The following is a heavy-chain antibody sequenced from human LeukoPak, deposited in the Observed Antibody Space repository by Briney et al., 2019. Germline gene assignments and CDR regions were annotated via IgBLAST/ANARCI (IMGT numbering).Heavy chain of an antibody. V-gene: IGHV3-15*05. CDR1: GFTFNNAW. CDR2: IKSKTDGGST. J-gene: IGHJ3*01. CDR3: TTDRLLWFGELYAFDV. Sequence: GGSLRLSCAASGFTFNNAWMSWVRQAPGKGLEWVGRIKSKTDGGSTDYAAPVKGRFTISRDDAINMLYLQMKSLKTEDTAVYYCTTDRLLWFGELYAFDVWGQGTMVTVSS. D-gene: IGHD3-10*01.